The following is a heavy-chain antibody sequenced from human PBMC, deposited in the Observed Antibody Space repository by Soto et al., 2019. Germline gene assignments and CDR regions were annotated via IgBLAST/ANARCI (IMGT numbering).Heavy chain of an antibody. CDR2: IYYSGST. D-gene: IGHD3-3*01. Sequence: PSETLSLTCTASGGSISSGGYYWSWIRQHPGKGLEWIGYIYYSGSTYYNPSLKSRVTISVDTSKNQFSLKLSSVTAADTAVYYCARLLTNFGVVSNFDYWGQGTLVTVSS. CDR3: ARLLTNFGVVSNFDY. J-gene: IGHJ4*02. V-gene: IGHV4-31*03. CDR1: GGSISSGGYY.